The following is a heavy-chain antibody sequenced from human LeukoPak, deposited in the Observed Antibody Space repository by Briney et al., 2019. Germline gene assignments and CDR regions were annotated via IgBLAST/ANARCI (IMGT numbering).Heavy chain of an antibody. CDR3: ARQRSGNAFDI. V-gene: IGHV5-51*01. Sequence: GESLKISCKGSGYSFTTYWIGWVRHMPGKGLEWMGIIYPGDSDSKYSPSFQGQVTISADKSISTAYLQWSSLKASDTAMYYCARQRSGNAFDIWGQGTMVTVSS. J-gene: IGHJ3*02. D-gene: IGHD3-10*01. CDR1: GYSFTTYW. CDR2: IYPGDSDS.